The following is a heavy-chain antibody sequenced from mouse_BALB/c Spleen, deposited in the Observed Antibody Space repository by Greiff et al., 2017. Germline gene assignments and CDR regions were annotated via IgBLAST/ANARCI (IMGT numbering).Heavy chain of an antibody. J-gene: IGHJ1*01. CDR2: ISNGGGST. CDR1: GFTFSSYT. CDR3: ARLTGYFDV. Sequence: EVQLVESGGGLVQPGGSLKLSCAASGFTFSSYTMSWVRQTPEKRLEWVAYISNGGGSTYYPDTVKGRFTISRDNAKNTLYLQMSSLKSEDTAMYYCARLTGYFDVWGAGTTVTVSS. V-gene: IGHV5-12-2*01.